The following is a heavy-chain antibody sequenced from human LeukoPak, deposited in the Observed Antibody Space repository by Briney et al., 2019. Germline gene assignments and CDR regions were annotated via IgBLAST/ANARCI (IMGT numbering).Heavy chain of an antibody. J-gene: IGHJ4*02. Sequence: GGSLRLSCAASGFTFSNYEMNWVRQAPGKGLEWVSYISSSGSTAYYADSVKGRFTISRDNAKNSLYLQMNSLRAEDTAVYYCARGYCSGGSCYFDYWGQGTLVTVSS. CDR3: ARGYCSGGSCYFDY. V-gene: IGHV3-48*03. CDR2: ISSSGSTA. D-gene: IGHD2-15*01. CDR1: GFTFSNYE.